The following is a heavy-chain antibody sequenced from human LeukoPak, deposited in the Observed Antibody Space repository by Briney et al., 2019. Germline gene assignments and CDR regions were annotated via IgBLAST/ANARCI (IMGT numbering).Heavy chain of an antibody. Sequence: GGSLRLSCAASGFTFSSYAMSWVRQAPGKGLEWVSAISGSGGSTHYADSVKGRFTISRDNSKNTLYLQMNSLRAEDTAVYYCAKENARSSGWSIYYFDYWGQGTLVTVSS. CDR3: AKENARSSGWSIYYFDY. CDR1: GFTFSSYA. J-gene: IGHJ4*02. D-gene: IGHD6-19*01. V-gene: IGHV3-23*01. CDR2: ISGSGGST.